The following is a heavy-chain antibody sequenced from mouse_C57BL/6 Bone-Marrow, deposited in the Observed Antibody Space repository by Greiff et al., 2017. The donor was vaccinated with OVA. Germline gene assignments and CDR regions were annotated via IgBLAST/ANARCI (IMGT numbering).Heavy chain of an antibody. CDR3: TRERAIYYYGSSLRCYFDV. CDR1: GFTFSDSY. V-gene: IGHV5-16*01. Sequence: EVKLVESEGGLVQPGSSMKLSCTASGFTFSDSYMAWVRQVPEKGLEWVANINYDGSSTYYLDSLKSRFIISREHAKNILYMQMSSLKSEDTATYYWTRERAIYYYGSSLRCYFDVGGTGTTVTVSS. CDR2: INYDGSST. D-gene: IGHD1-1*01. J-gene: IGHJ1*03.